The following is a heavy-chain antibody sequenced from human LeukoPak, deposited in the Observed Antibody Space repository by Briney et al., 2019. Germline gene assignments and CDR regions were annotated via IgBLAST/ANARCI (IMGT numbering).Heavy chain of an antibody. CDR2: ISWNSDAV. CDR3: AKGRFGQLLSWYFDL. D-gene: IGHD3-10*01. CDR1: GFTFGDYA. J-gene: IGHJ2*01. V-gene: IGHV3-9*01. Sequence: GGSLRLSCVASGFTFGDYAMHWVRQPPGKGLEWVSTISWNSDAVDYADSVKGRFTISRDNAKNSLYLQMNSLTTEDTALYYCAKGRFGQLLSWYFDLWGRGTLVTVSS.